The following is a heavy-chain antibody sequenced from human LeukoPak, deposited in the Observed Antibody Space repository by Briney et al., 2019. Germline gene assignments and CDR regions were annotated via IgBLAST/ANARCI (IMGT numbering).Heavy chain of an antibody. CDR3: ARGRFRLNWFDP. J-gene: IGHJ5*02. Sequence: SETLSLTCAVYGGSFSGYYWSWIRQPPGKGLEWTGEINHSGSTNYNPSLKSRVTISVDTFKNQFSLKLSSVTAADTAVYYCARGRFRLNWFDPWGQGTLVTVSS. D-gene: IGHD3-16*01. CDR2: INHSGST. CDR1: GGSFSGYY. V-gene: IGHV4-34*01.